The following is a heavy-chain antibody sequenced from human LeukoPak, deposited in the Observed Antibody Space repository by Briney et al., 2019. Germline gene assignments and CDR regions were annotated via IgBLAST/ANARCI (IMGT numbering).Heavy chain of an antibody. CDR3: AKAKFRIVGATPFDY. D-gene: IGHD1-26*01. CDR2: ISGSGGST. J-gene: IGHJ4*02. CDR1: GFTFSRHG. V-gene: IGHV3-23*01. Sequence: GGSLRLSCSASGFTFSRHGMHWVRQAPGKGLEWVSAISGSGGSTYYADSVKGRFTISRDNSKNTLYLQMNSLRAEDTAVYYCAKAKFRIVGATPFDYWGQGTLVTVSS.